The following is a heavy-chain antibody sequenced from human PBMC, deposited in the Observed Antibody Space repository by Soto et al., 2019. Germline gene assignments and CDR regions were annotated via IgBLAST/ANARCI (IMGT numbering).Heavy chain of an antibody. Sequence: QVTLEESGPTRVKPTQTLTLTCTFSGFSLATSGVGVGWVRQPPGKALERLALIYWDDDKRYSPSLRSRLIVTKDTSRNQVVLTMTNMDPVDTATYYCAHRVGLQGNWNGGYFDFWGQGALVTVSS. J-gene: IGHJ4*02. V-gene: IGHV2-5*02. D-gene: IGHD1-1*01. CDR2: IYWDDDK. CDR3: AHRVGLQGNWNGGYFDF. CDR1: GFSLATSGVG.